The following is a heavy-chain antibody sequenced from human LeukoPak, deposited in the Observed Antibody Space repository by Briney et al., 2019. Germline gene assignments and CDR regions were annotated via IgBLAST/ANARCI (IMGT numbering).Heavy chain of an antibody. CDR3: ARRSQTAAGRGIDY. Sequence: SETLSLTCTVSGGSISSSSSYYWAWIRQPPGKGLEWIGTMSNSGSTYYNPSLKSRVTISGDTSKNQFSLKLSSVTAADTAVFYCARRSQTAAGRGIDYWGQGTLVTVSS. CDR2: MSNSGST. J-gene: IGHJ4*02. CDR1: GGSISSSSSYY. D-gene: IGHD6-13*01. V-gene: IGHV4-39*01.